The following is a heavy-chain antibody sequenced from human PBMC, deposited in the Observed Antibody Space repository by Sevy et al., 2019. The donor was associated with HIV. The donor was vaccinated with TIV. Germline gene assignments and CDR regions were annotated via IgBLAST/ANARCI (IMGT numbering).Heavy chain of an antibody. Sequence: GGSLRLSCAASGFTLSDSGVHWVRQAPGKGLEWVAFIQVDGREKFYTDSVKGRFSISRDSSKNTGYLQMNSLGGEDTAVYYCAKRPTAAWGQGTLVTVSS. CDR1: GFTLSDSG. J-gene: IGHJ5*02. CDR2: IQVDGREK. V-gene: IGHV3-30*02. CDR3: AKRPTAA.